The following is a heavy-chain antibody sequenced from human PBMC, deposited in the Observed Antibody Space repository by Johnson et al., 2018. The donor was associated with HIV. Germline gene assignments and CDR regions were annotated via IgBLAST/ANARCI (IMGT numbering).Heavy chain of an antibody. D-gene: IGHD1-26*01. Sequence: MQLVESGGGVVQPGGSLRLSCAASGFTFSSYGMHWVRQAPGKGLAWVSYISSSGSTIYYADSVKGRFTISRDNSKNTLYLQMNSLRAEDTAVYYCARDREASASGDAFDIWGQGTMVTVSS. CDR1: GFTFSSYG. V-gene: IGHV3-48*01. CDR3: ARDREASASGDAFDI. J-gene: IGHJ3*02. CDR2: ISSSGSTI.